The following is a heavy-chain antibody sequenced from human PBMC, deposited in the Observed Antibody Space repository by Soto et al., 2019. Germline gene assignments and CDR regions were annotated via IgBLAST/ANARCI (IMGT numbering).Heavy chain of an antibody. D-gene: IGHD3-10*01. J-gene: IGHJ4*02. CDR2: IYSGGST. CDR1: GFTVSSNY. CDR3: ARGGYGSGSYYNDY. V-gene: IGHV3-66*01. Sequence: ESGGGLVQPGGSLRLSCAASGFTVSSNYMSWVRQAPGKGLEWVSVIYSGGSTYYADSVKGRFTISRDNSKNTLYLQMNSLRAEDTAVYYCARGGYGSGSYYNDYWGQGTLVTVSS.